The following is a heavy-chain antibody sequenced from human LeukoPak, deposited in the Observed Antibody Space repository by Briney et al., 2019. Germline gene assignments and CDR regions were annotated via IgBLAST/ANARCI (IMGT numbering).Heavy chain of an antibody. CDR1: GFTFIKYW. Sequence: GGSLRLSCGASGFTFIKYWMSCVRQAPGKGLEWVANIKKDGSEKYYVDSVKGRFTISRDNGKSSLYLQMPSLRADDTAVYYCAREGRKSRGVDIVRKKETGYYYYMDVWGKGTTVTVSS. CDR2: IKKDGSEK. CDR3: AREGRKSRGVDIVRKKETGYYYYMDV. J-gene: IGHJ6*03. V-gene: IGHV3-7*01. D-gene: IGHD2-15*01.